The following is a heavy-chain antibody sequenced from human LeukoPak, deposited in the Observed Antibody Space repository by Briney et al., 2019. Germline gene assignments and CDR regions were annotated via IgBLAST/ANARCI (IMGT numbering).Heavy chain of an antibody. D-gene: IGHD5-24*01. J-gene: IGHJ5*02. CDR2: IIPILGIA. CDR1: GGTFSSYA. Sequence: ASVKVSCKASGGTFSSYAISWVRQAPGQGLEWMGRIIPILGIANYAQKFQGRVTITADKSTSTAYMELSSLRSEDTAVYYCARENRDGNNPYNWFDPWGQGTLVTVSS. V-gene: IGHV1-69*04. CDR3: ARENRDGNNPYNWFDP.